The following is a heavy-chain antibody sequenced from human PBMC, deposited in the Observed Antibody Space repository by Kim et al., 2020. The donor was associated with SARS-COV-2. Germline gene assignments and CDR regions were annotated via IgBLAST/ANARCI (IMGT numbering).Heavy chain of an antibody. V-gene: IGHV3-74*01. J-gene: IGHJ4*02. CDR2: INGDGSVT. CDR1: GFTFSSHW. Sequence: GGSLRLSCGASGFTFSSHWMYWVRQVPGKGLVWVSRINGDGSVTSYADSVKDRFTISRDNARNTLYLQMNSLRPEDTAVYYCTTSRPDGGKTDYWGQGTLVTVSS. CDR3: TTSRPDGGKTDY. D-gene: IGHD2-15*01.